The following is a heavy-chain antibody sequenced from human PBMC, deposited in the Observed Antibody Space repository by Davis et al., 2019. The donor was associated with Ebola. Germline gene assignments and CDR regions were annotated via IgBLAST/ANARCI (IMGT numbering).Heavy chain of an antibody. D-gene: IGHD3-22*01. CDR1: GYSISNGFS. J-gene: IGHJ4*02. CDR2: VYHNGRT. V-gene: IGHV4-38-2*02. CDR3: ARAAPGYYYDSSGYYSTPDYFDY. Sequence: MPSETLSLTCTVSGYSISNGFSWGWIRQPPGKGLEWIGSVYHNGRTNYNPSLKSRVTISLDTSKNQFSLKLTSVTAADTAVYYCARAAPGYYYDSSGYYSTPDYFDYWGQGTLVTVSS.